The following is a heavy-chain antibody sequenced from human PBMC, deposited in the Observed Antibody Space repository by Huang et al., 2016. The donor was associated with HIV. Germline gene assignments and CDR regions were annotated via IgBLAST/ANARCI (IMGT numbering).Heavy chain of an antibody. V-gene: IGHV1-8*01. CDR2: RNSKNGNT. Sequence: QVQLVQSGAEVKKPGASVKVSCKASGYTFTSYDIIWVRQATGQGPECMGWRNSKNGNTGDADKFQARATMTRDTSTSTAYLELRRLRSDDTGVYYCARGLDSGSGYSYYYFGLDVWGQGTTVAVSS. CDR3: ARGLDSGSGYSYYYFGLDV. J-gene: IGHJ6*02. CDR1: GYTFTSYD. D-gene: IGHD3-22*01.